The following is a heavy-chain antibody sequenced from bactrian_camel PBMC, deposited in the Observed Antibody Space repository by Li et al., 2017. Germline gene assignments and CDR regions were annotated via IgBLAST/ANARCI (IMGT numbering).Heavy chain of an antibody. CDR2: IYSGDGSA. CDR1: GYGFSSYC. Sequence: VQLVESGGGLVQPGGSLRLSCVASGYGFSSYCMGWFRQAPGQEREGVAAIYSGDGSAIYSDSAKGRFTISQDNAEKTVVLRMNSLNPEDTAVYTCAVHDAYAGKCSFREDFYDYWGPGTQVTVSS. V-gene: IGHV3S40*01. J-gene: IGHJ4*01. CDR3: AVHDAYAGKCSFREDFYDY. D-gene: IGHD6*01.